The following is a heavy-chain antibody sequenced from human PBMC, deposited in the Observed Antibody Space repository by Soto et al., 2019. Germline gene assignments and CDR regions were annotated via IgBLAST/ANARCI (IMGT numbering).Heavy chain of an antibody. CDR2: ISSSSSYT. V-gene: IGHV3-11*05. Sequence: GGSLRLSCAASGFTFSDYYMSWIRQAPGKGLEWVSYISSSSSYTNYADSVKGRFTISRDNAKNSLYLQMNSLRAEDTAVYYCARDIGDYDILTGQSYYFDYWGQGTLVTVPS. J-gene: IGHJ4*02. CDR1: GFTFSDYY. D-gene: IGHD3-9*01. CDR3: ARDIGDYDILTGQSYYFDY.